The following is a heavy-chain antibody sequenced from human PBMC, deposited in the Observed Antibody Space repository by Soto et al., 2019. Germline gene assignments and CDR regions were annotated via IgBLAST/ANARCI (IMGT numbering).Heavy chain of an antibody. J-gene: IGHJ4*02. D-gene: IGHD3-22*01. Sequence: HPGGSLRLSCAASGFSFSGNWMHWVRQTPGKGLEWVSRISSDGRSTTYADSVKGRFTISRDNAKNTLYLQMNSLRAEDTAIYYCTRFANYYDTRGFLYWGQGALVTVSS. V-gene: IGHV3-74*01. CDR3: TRFANYYDTRGFLY. CDR2: ISSDGRST. CDR1: GFSFSGNW.